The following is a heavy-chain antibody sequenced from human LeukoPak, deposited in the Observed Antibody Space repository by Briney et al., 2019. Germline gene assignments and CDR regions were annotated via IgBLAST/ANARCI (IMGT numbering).Heavy chain of an antibody. CDR3: ARGQQLPAFDI. J-gene: IGHJ3*02. Sequence: SETLSLTCTVSGGSISSYYWSWIRQPPGKGLEWIGYIYYSGSTNYNPSLKSRVTISVDTSKNQFSLKLSSVTAADTAVYYCARGQQLPAFDIWGQGTMVTVSS. CDR2: IYYSGST. D-gene: IGHD6-13*01. CDR1: GGSISSYY. V-gene: IGHV4-59*01.